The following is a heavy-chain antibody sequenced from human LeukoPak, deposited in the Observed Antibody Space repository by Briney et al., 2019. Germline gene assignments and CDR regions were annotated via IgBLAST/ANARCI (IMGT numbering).Heavy chain of an antibody. CDR1: GFRFSNYA. V-gene: IGHV3-23*01. D-gene: IGHD2-21*02. Sequence: GGPLRLSCTASGFRFSNYARNWVRQAPGKGLEWASVIRGGGSSTYYADSVKGRFTISRDNSKNTLYLQMNSLRAEDTAVYYCARVRFTARGVGTYYYYGMDVWGQGTTVTVSS. CDR2: IRGGGSST. J-gene: IGHJ6*02. CDR3: ARVRFTARGVGTYYYYGMDV.